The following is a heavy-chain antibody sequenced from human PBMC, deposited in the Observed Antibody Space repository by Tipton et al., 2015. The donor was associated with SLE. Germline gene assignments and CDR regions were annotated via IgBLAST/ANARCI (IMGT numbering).Heavy chain of an antibody. J-gene: IGHJ3*02. CDR2: LYYSGNT. CDR1: GGSIRSSRHF. V-gene: IGHV4-39*01. Sequence: TLSLTCTVSGGSIRSSRHFWGWIRRPPGKGLEWIGVLYYSGNTYYNPSLKSPVTLSIDTSKNQFSLKLSSVTAADTAVYYCAQAHLWGSYRYASDIWGQGTMVTVSS. D-gene: IGHD3-16*02. CDR3: AQAHLWGSYRYASDI.